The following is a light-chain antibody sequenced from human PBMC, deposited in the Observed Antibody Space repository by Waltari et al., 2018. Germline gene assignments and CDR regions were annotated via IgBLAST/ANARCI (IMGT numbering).Light chain of an antibody. CDR2: GAS. J-gene: IGKJ1*01. CDR1: RSFSTG. Sequence: DIQMSQSPSTLSASVGARVTITCRASRSFSTGLAWYQQKPGKAPKLHIYGASTLEIGVPSRFSGSGSGKDFSLTISSLQPDDFATYYCQQYATYPRTFGQGTNVEVK. V-gene: IGKV1-5*03. CDR3: QQYATYPRT.